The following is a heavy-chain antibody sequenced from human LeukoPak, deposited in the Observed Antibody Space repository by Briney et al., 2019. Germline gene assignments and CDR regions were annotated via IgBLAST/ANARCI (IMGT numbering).Heavy chain of an antibody. D-gene: IGHD5-24*01. CDR2: INHSGST. CDR1: GGSFSGYY. V-gene: IGHV4-34*01. Sequence: PSETLSLTCAVYGGSFSGYYWSWIRQPPGKGLEWIGEINHSGSTNYNPSLKSRVTISVDTSKNQFSLKLSSVTAADTAVYYCARSLMATISYLLDYWGQGTLVTVSS. J-gene: IGHJ4*02. CDR3: ARSLMATISYLLDY.